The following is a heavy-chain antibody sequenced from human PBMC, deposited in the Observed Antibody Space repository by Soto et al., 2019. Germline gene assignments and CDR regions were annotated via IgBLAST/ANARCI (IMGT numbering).Heavy chain of an antibody. CDR3: ARSIVVVTALDY. CDR1: GYTFTSYA. V-gene: IGHV1-3*05. CDR2: INAGNGNT. Sequence: QVQLVQSGAEEKKPGASVKVSCKASGYTFTSYAMHWVRQAPGQRLEWMGGINAGNGNTKYSQKFQGRVTITRDTSESTAYMELSSLRSEATAVYYCARSIVVVTALDYWGQGTLVTVSS. J-gene: IGHJ4*02. D-gene: IGHD2-21*02.